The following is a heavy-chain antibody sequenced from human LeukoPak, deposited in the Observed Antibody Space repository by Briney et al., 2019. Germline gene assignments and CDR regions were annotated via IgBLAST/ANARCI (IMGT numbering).Heavy chain of an antibody. CDR1: GFTFSSYG. J-gene: IGHJ4*02. Sequence: PGGSLRLSCAASGFTFSSYGMHWVRQAPGKGLERVAVISYDGSNKYYADSVKGRFTISRDNSKNTLYLQMNSLRAEDTAVYYCAKDPDQCRSTSCWGQGNLVTVSS. D-gene: IGHD2-2*01. CDR3: AKDPDQCRSTSC. CDR2: ISYDGSNK. V-gene: IGHV3-30*18.